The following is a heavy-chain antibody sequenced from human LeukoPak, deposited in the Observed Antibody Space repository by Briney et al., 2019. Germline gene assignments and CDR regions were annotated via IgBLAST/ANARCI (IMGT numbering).Heavy chain of an antibody. J-gene: IGHJ4*02. V-gene: IGHV3-33*01. Sequence: GGSLRLSCAASGFTFSSYGMHWVRQAPGKGLEWVAVIWYDGSNKYYADSAKGRFTISRDNSKNTLYLQMNSLRAEDTAVYYCARPVSGSSPYFDYWGQGTLVTVSS. CDR1: GFTFSSYG. CDR2: IWYDGSNK. D-gene: IGHD1-26*01. CDR3: ARPVSGSSPYFDY.